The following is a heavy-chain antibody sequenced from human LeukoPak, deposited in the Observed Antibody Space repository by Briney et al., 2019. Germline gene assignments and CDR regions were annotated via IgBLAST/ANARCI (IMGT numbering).Heavy chain of an antibody. D-gene: IGHD6-13*01. CDR2: ISGSGGST. CDR3: ASRGLGIAAAGTLPFDY. CDR1: GFTFSSYA. J-gene: IGHJ4*02. V-gene: IGHV3-23*01. Sequence: GGSLRLSCAASGFTFSSYAMSWVHQAPGKRLEWVSAISGSGGSTYSADSVKGRFTISRDNSKNTLYLQMNSLRAEDTAVYYCASRGLGIAAAGTLPFDYWGQGTLVTVSS.